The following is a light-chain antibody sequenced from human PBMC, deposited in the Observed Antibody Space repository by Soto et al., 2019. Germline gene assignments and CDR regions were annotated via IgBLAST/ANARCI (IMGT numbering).Light chain of an antibody. CDR3: QQYGSSPFA. J-gene: IGKJ3*01. CDR1: QSVSSSY. CDR2: GAS. V-gene: IGKV3-20*01. Sequence: EIELTQSPGTLSLSPGERATLSCRASQSVSSSYLAWYQQKPGQAPRLLIYGASSRATGIPDRFSGSGSGTDFTLTINRLEPEDFAVYYCQQYGSSPFAFGPGTKVDIK.